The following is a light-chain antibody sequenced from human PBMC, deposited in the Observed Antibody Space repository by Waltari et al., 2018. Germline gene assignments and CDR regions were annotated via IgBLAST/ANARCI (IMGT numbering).Light chain of an antibody. CDR2: DAS. Sequence: EKVMTQSPATLSVSPGEVVTLSCRASQRIANNLAWYQYRPGQAPRLLIYDASTMASGIPSRFSGSWSGTEFTLTISGLQSDDCATYYCQQVNGYPLTFGGGTKVEIK. J-gene: IGKJ4*01. CDR3: QQVNGYPLT. CDR1: QRIANN. V-gene: IGKV3-15*01.